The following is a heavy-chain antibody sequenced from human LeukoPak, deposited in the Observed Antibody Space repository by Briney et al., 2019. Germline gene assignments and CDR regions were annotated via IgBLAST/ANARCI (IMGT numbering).Heavy chain of an antibody. J-gene: IGHJ4*02. CDR3: ARDLEELVAVPGPGDY. CDR2: ISWNSGSI. V-gene: IGHV3-9*01. CDR1: GFTFDDYA. Sequence: GGSLRLSCAASGFTFDDYAMHWVRQAPGKGLEWVSGISWNSGSIGYADSVKGRFTISRDNAKNSLYLQMNSLRAEDTAVYYCARDLEELVAVPGPGDYWGQGTLVTVSS. D-gene: IGHD6-19*01.